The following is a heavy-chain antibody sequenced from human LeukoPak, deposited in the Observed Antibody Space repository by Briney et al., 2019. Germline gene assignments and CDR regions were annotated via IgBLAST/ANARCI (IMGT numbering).Heavy chain of an antibody. CDR1: GFTFSSYS. CDR3: ARDPESGYSYGWVGAFDI. CDR2: ISSSSYI. Sequence: GGSLRLSCAASGFTFSSYSMNWVRQAPGKGLEWVSSISSSSYIYYADSVKGRFTISRDNAKNSLYLQMNSLRAEDTAVYYCARDPESGYSYGWVGAFDIWGQGTMVTVSS. V-gene: IGHV3-21*01. J-gene: IGHJ3*02. D-gene: IGHD5-18*01.